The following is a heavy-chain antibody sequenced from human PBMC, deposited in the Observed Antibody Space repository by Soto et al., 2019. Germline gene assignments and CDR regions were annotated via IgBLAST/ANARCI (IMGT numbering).Heavy chain of an antibody. Sequence: EVQLVESGGGLVKPGGSLRLSCAASGFTFSSYSMNWVRQAPGKGLEWVSSISSSSSYIYYADSVKGRFTISRDNAKNSLYLQMNSLRAEDTAVYYCARDAPAAYTDAFDIWGQGTMVTVSS. CDR3: ARDAPAAYTDAFDI. D-gene: IGHD2-2*01. J-gene: IGHJ3*02. CDR2: ISSSSSYI. CDR1: GFTFSSYS. V-gene: IGHV3-21*01.